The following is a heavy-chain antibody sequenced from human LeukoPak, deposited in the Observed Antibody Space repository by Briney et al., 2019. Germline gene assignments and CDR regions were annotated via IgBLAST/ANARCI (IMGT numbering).Heavy chain of an antibody. CDR2: ISYDGSNK. CDR3: ARDLSRYFDWSPDY. J-gene: IGHJ4*02. Sequence: GRSLGLSCAASGFTFSSYAMHWVRQAPGKGLEWVAVISYDGSNKYYADSVKGRFTISRDNSKNTLYLQMNSLRAEDTAVYYCARDLSRYFDWSPDYWGQGTLVTVSS. V-gene: IGHV3-30-3*01. D-gene: IGHD3-9*01. CDR1: GFTFSSYA.